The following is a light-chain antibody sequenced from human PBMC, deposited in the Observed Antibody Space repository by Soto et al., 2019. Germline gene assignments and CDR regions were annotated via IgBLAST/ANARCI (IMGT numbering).Light chain of an antibody. Sequence: DIQMTQSPSSLSASVGDRVTITCRASQSISSYLNWYQQKPGKAPKLLIYAASSFQSGVPSRFSGSGSGTDFTLTISSLQPEDFATYYCQQSYSTHYTFGGGTKVEIK. CDR2: AAS. V-gene: IGKV1-39*01. CDR3: QQSYSTHYT. J-gene: IGKJ4*01. CDR1: QSISSY.